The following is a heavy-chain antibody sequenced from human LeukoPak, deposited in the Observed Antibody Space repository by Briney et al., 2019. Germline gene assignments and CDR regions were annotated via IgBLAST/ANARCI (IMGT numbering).Heavy chain of an antibody. D-gene: IGHD6-19*01. Sequence: GGSLRLPCVASEFTFSYYWMYWVRQAPGQGLVSVSRISSDGSSTTYAESVKGRFTISRDNAKNTLYLQMNSLRAEGTAIYYCARDDSNGIDYWGQGTLVTVSS. J-gene: IGHJ4*02. CDR3: ARDDSNGIDY. V-gene: IGHV3-74*01. CDR2: ISSDGSST. CDR1: EFTFSYYW.